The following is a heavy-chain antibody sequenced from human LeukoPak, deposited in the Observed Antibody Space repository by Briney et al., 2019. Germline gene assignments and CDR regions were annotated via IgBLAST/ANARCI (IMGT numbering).Heavy chain of an antibody. CDR3: AKGPRLHNGHHVDS. V-gene: IGHV3-23*01. Sequence: GGSLSLSCAASGFSFSGISMTWVRQAPGKGLEWVSTVTGSDDETYYADSVRGRFTISRDYSRNTVHLQLNSLRVEDTAIYYCAKGPRLHNGHHVDSWGQGTLVIVSS. CDR1: GFSFSGIS. D-gene: IGHD2-8*01. J-gene: IGHJ4*02. CDR2: VTGSDDET.